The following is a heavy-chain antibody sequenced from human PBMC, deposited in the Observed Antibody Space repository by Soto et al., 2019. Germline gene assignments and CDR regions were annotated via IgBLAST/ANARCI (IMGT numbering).Heavy chain of an antibody. V-gene: IGHV4-30-4*01. CDR3: ARQQSTTVTTTYGMDV. D-gene: IGHD4-17*01. CDR1: GGSISSGDYY. CDR2: IYYSGST. Sequence: SETLSLTCTVSGGSISSGDYYWSWIRQPPGKGLEWIGYIYYSGSTYYNPSLKSRVTISVDTSKNQFSLKLSSVTAADTAVYYCARQQSTTVTTTYGMDVWGQGTTVTVSS. J-gene: IGHJ6*02.